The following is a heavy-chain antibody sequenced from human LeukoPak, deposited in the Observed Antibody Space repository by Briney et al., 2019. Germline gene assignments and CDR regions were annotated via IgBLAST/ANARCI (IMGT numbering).Heavy chain of an antibody. Sequence: SETLSLTCTVSGGSISSHYWSWIRQPLGKGLEWIGYIYYSGSTNYNPSLKSRVTISVDTSKNQFSLKLSSVTAADTAVYYCARDLEYYYGSGSYYSYMDVWGKGTTVTVSS. D-gene: IGHD3-10*01. J-gene: IGHJ6*03. CDR2: IYYSGST. CDR3: ARDLEYYYGSGSYYSYMDV. CDR1: GGSISSHY. V-gene: IGHV4-59*11.